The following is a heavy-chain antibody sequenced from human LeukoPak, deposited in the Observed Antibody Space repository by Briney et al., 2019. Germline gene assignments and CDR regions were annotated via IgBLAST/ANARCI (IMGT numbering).Heavy chain of an antibody. CDR3: ASRKLGNDY. Sequence: SETLSLTCTISGGSVSDYYWSWIRQSPGKGLVWIGYIYYTGSTSYNPSLKSRVTISADTSKNEFSLKLNSVTAADTAVYYCASRKLGNDYWGQGTLVTVSS. J-gene: IGHJ4*02. CDR1: GGSVSDYY. CDR2: IYYTGST. V-gene: IGHV4-59*02. D-gene: IGHD7-27*01.